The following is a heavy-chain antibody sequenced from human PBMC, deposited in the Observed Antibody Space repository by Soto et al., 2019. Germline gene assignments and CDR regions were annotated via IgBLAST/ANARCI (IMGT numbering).Heavy chain of an antibody. CDR3: AKDTFTNPYYYGMDV. Sequence: GGSLRLSCAASGFTFSSYGMHWVRQAPGKGLEWVAVISYDGSNKYYADSVKGRFTISRDNSKNTLYLQMNSLRAEDTAVYYCAKDTFTNPYYYGMDVWGQGTTVTAP. V-gene: IGHV3-30*18. J-gene: IGHJ6*02. D-gene: IGHD2-8*01. CDR1: GFTFSSYG. CDR2: ISYDGSNK.